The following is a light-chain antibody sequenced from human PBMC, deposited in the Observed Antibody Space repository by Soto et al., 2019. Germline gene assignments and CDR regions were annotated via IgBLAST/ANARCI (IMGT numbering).Light chain of an antibody. CDR2: SDT. CDR3: QVWDSGSAHVF. Sequence: SYELTQPPSVSVAPGETARISCGGNNIGSKGVHWYQQKPGQAPVLVIYSDTDLPPVIPERFSGSNSANMATLTISRVEAGDEAEYYCQVWDSGSAHVFFGGGTKVTVL. CDR1: NIGSKG. J-gene: IGLJ2*01. V-gene: IGLV3-21*01.